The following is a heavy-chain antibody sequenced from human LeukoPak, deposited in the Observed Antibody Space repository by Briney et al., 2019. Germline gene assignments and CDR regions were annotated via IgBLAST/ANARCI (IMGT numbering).Heavy chain of an antibody. J-gene: IGHJ4*02. CDR1: GFTFTDFW. Sequence: GGSLRLSCAASGFTFTDFWMTWVRQAPGKGLEWMANIKEDSRATFYGASVKGRFTISRDNSKSSLYLQMTSLRVEDTAVYYCATTAATAGGPYWGQGTLVTVSS. D-gene: IGHD6-13*01. CDR2: IKEDSRAT. V-gene: IGHV3-7*01. CDR3: ATTAATAGGPY.